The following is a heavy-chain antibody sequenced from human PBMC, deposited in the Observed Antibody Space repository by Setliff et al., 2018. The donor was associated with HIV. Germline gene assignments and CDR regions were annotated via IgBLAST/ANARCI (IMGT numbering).Heavy chain of an antibody. J-gene: IGHJ4*02. Sequence: GGSLRLSCAASGFTFSSYWMHWVRQAPGKGLVWVSRINSDGSEKYYVDSVKGRFTISRDNAKNSLYLQMNSLRAEDTAVYYCARGHYSSSSGWGQGALVTVSS. V-gene: IGHV3-74*01. CDR2: INSDGSEK. D-gene: IGHD6-6*01. CDR3: ARGHYSSSSG. CDR1: GFTFSSYW.